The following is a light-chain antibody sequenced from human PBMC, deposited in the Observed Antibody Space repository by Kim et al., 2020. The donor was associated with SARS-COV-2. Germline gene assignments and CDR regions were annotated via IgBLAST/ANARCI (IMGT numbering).Light chain of an antibody. Sequence: SYELTQPPSVSVSPGQTASITCSGDKLGDKYVYWYHQKPGQSPVVVIYKDTKRPSGIPERFSGSNSGNTATLTISGTQAMDEADYYCQAWDSSTVVFGGG. CDR1: KLGDKY. CDR3: QAWDSSTVV. CDR2: KDT. V-gene: IGLV3-1*01. J-gene: IGLJ2*01.